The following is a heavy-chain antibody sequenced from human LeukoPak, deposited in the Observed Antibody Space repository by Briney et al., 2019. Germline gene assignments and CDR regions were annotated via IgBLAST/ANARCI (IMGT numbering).Heavy chain of an antibody. CDR3: AELGITMIGGV. CDR2: INSSGSTI. J-gene: IGHJ6*04. V-gene: IGHV3-48*04. D-gene: IGHD3-10*02. CDR1: GFTFSSYG. Sequence: GGTLRLSCAASGFTFSSYGMSWVRQAPGKGLEWVSYINSSGSTIYYADSVKGRFTISRDNAKNSLYLQMNSLRAEDTAVYYCAELGITMIGGVWGKGTTVTISS.